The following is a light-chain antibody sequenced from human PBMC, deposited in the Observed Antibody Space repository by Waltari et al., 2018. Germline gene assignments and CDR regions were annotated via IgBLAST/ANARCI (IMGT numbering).Light chain of an antibody. V-gene: IGLV3-1*01. CDR3: QAWDRSTVV. J-gene: IGLJ2*01. CDR1: KLGNQY. Sequence: SYELTQPPSVSVSPGQTASITCSGDKLGNQYTYWYQQKPGQSPVLVIYQDTKRPSGITDRFSGSNSGNTATLTISGTQSMDEADYHCQAWDRSTVVFGGGTKLTVL. CDR2: QDT.